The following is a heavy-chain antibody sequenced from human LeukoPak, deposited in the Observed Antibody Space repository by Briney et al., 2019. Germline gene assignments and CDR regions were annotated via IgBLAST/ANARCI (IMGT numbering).Heavy chain of an antibody. V-gene: IGHV7-4-1*02. CDR3: ARDPTTLLLWFGELKPNYFDY. CDR2: INTNTGNP. Sequence: GASVKVSCKASGYTFTSYAMNWVRQAPGQGLEWMGWINTNTGNPTYAQGFTGRFVFSLDTSVSTAYLQISSLKAEDTAVYYCARDPTTLLLWFGELKPNYFDYWGQGTLVTVSS. D-gene: IGHD3-10*01. CDR1: GYTFTSYA. J-gene: IGHJ4*02.